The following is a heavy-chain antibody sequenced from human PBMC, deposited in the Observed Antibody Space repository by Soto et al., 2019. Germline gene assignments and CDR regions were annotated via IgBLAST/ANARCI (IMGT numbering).Heavy chain of an antibody. J-gene: IGHJ4*02. Sequence: GGSLRLSCAASGFTFSSYAMSWVRQAPGKGLEWVSAISGSGGSTYYADSVKGRFTISRDNSKNTLYLQMNSLRAEDTAVYYCAKDYGFSPQITMIVVAHDYWGQGTLVTVSS. V-gene: IGHV3-23*01. CDR2: ISGSGGST. D-gene: IGHD3-22*01. CDR1: GFTFSSYA. CDR3: AKDYGFSPQITMIVVAHDY.